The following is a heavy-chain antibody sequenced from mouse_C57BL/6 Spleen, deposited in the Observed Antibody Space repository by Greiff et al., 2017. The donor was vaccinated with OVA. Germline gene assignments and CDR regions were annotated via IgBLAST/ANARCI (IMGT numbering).Heavy chain of an antibody. CDR3: ARKMITYYAMDY. D-gene: IGHD2-4*01. CDR1: GFSLTSYG. J-gene: IGHJ4*01. Sequence: VQLQQSGPGLVQPSQSLSITCTVSGFSLTSYGVHWVRQSPGKGLEWLGVIWSGGSTDYNAAFISSLSISKDNSKSQVFFKMNSLQADDTAIYYCARKMITYYAMDYWGQGTSVTVSS. V-gene: IGHV2-2*01. CDR2: IWSGGST.